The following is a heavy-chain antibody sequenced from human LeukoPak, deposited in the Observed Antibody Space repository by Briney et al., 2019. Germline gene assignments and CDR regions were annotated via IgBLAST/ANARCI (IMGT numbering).Heavy chain of an antibody. J-gene: IGHJ4*02. CDR2: INPNSGGT. CDR3: ARVEITMVRGVPSRLNY. Sequence: ASVKVSCKASGYTFTGYYMHWVRQAPGQGREWMGRINPNSGGTNYAQKFQGRVTMTRDTSISTAYMELSRLRSDDTAVYYCARVEITMVRGVPSRLNYWGQGTLVTVSS. D-gene: IGHD3-10*01. CDR1: GYTFTGYY. V-gene: IGHV1-2*06.